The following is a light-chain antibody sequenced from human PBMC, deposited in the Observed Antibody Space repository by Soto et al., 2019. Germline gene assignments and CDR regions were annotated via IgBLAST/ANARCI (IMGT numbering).Light chain of an antibody. Sequence: EIVLTQSPGTLSLSPGEKATLSCRASQSVGDTFLSWYKQKTGLAPRLLIYGVSNRATGIPDRFSGSGSGTDFILTISRLEPEDFALYYCGQFVSSPPRTFGQGTKVEIK. V-gene: IGKV3-20*01. CDR1: QSVGDTF. CDR2: GVS. J-gene: IGKJ1*01. CDR3: GQFVSSPPRT.